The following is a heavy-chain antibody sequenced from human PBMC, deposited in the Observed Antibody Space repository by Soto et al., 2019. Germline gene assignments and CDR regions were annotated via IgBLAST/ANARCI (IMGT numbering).Heavy chain of an antibody. V-gene: IGHV4-59*01. CDR3: ARAGRSSSKTVFDF. CDR2: ISYSGSP. Sequence: QVQLQESGPGLVKPSETLSLTCTFAGGSISGYYWSWIPLPPGKGLEWIGYISYSGSPNYNPSLKSRVTISVDTSQNQFSLKLTSVTAADTAVYYCARAGRSSSKTVFDFWGLGTLVTVSS. J-gene: IGHJ4*02. CDR1: GGSISGYY. D-gene: IGHD6-6*01.